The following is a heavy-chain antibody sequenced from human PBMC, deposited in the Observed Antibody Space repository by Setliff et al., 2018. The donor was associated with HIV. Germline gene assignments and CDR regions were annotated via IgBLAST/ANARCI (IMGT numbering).Heavy chain of an antibody. V-gene: IGHV4-4*07. Sequence: PSETLSLTCTISGGSFGVYRWSWIRQSAGRGLEWIGRIDSSGTTDYKPSLKGRVAISVDTSRNQFSLRVTFVTAADTAVYFCARDRHSSGLGSYGPWGPGILVTVSS. J-gene: IGHJ5*02. CDR3: ARDRHSSGLGSYGP. CDR1: GGSFGVYR. D-gene: IGHD3-10*01. CDR2: IDSSGTT.